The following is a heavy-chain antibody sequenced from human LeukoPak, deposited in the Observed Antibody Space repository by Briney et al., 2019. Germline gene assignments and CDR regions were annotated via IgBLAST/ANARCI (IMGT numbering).Heavy chain of an antibody. CDR1: GFTLSSYE. CDR3: AREGYDYVWGSYRYNYFDY. D-gene: IGHD3-16*02. J-gene: IGHJ4*02. V-gene: IGHV3-48*03. Sequence: GGSLRLSCAASGFTLSSYEMNWVRQAPGKGLEWVSYISSSGSTIYYADSVKGRFTLSRDNAKNSLYLQMNSLRAEDTAVYYCAREGYDYVWGSYRYNYFDYWGQGTLVTVSS. CDR2: ISSSGSTI.